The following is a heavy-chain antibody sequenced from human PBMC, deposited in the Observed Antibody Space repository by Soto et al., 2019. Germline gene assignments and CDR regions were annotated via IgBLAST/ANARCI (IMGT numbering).Heavy chain of an antibody. CDR2: IYHSGST. J-gene: IGHJ6*02. CDR3: ARVPSVVPAATRSYYYYGMDV. Sequence: QVQLQESGPGLVKPSGTLSLTCAVSGGSISSSNWWSWVRQPPGKGLEWIGEIYHSGSTNYNPSLKSRVTISVDKSKNQFSLKLSSVTAADTAVYYCARVPSVVPAATRSYYYYGMDVWGQGTTVTVSS. V-gene: IGHV4-4*02. D-gene: IGHD2-2*01. CDR1: GGSISSSNW.